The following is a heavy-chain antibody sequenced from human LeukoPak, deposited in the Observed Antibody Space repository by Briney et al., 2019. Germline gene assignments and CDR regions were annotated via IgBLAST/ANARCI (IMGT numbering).Heavy chain of an antibody. CDR3: ARGLSGYDILTGYYTSYYYYGMDV. J-gene: IGHJ6*02. Sequence: ASVKVSCKASGYTFTSYGISWVRQAPGQGLEWMGWISAYNGNTNYAQKFQGRVTMTRNTSISTAYMELSSLRSEDTAVYYCARGLSGYDILTGYYTSYYYYGMDVWGQGTTVTVSS. CDR2: ISAYNGNT. CDR1: GYTFTSYG. D-gene: IGHD3-9*01. V-gene: IGHV1-18*01.